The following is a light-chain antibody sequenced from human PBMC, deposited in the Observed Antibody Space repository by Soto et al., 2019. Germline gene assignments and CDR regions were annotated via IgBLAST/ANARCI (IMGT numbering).Light chain of an antibody. Sequence: QSALTQPASVSGSPGQSITISCTGTSSNVGGYNFLSWYQQHPGKAPKLIIYEVTHRPSGVSNRFSGSKSGNTASLTISGLQAEDEADYYCSSYTASNILEVFGTGTKVTVL. CDR3: SSYTASNILEV. CDR1: SSNVGGYNF. J-gene: IGLJ1*01. V-gene: IGLV2-14*01. CDR2: EVT.